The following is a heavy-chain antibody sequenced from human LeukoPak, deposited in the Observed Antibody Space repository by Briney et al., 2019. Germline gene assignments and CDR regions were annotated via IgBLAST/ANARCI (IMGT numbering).Heavy chain of an antibody. CDR3: TTAWDSLLY. Sequence: PGGSLRLSCAASGFTFSSYWIHWVRQAPGKGLVWVSRIDTDGSNTNYADSVKGRFTISRDNAQNTVYLQMNSLKTEDTAVYYCTTAWDSLLYWGQGTLVTVSS. CDR2: IDTDGSNT. V-gene: IGHV3-74*01. CDR1: GFTFSSYW. D-gene: IGHD1-14*01. J-gene: IGHJ4*02.